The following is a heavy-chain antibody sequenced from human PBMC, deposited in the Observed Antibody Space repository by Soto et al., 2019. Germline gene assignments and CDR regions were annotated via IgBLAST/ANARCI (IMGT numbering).Heavy chain of an antibody. CDR2: IYYSGST. D-gene: IGHD2-15*01. J-gene: IGHJ4*02. Sequence: SETLSLTCTVSGGSISSYYWSWIRQPPGKGLEWIGYIYYSGSTNYNPSLKSRVTISVDTSKNQFSLKLSSVTAADTAVYYCAISPPDCSGGSCYSSTFDYWGQRTLVTVSS. CDR3: AISPPDCSGGSCYSSTFDY. CDR1: GGSISSYY. V-gene: IGHV4-59*08.